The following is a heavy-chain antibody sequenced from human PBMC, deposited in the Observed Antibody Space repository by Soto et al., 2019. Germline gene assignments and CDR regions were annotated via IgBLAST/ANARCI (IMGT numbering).Heavy chain of an antibody. CDR1: GFTFSSYA. V-gene: IGHV3-23*01. D-gene: IGHD2-15*01. CDR2: ISGSGGST. Sequence: GGSLRLSCAASGFTFSSYAMSWVRQAPGKGLERVSAISGSGGSTYYADSVKGRFTISRDNSKNTLYLQMNSLRAEDTAVYYCAKDGLGYCSGGSCYYVYWGQGTLVTVSS. CDR3: AKDGLGYCSGGSCYYVY. J-gene: IGHJ4*02.